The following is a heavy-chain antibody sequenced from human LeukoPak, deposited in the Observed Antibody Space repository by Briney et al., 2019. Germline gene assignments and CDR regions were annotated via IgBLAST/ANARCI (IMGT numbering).Heavy chain of an antibody. CDR3: AKGSWFSNADAGL. D-gene: IGHD1-1*01. Sequence: GGPLRLCCGACGFIFSYYAMRGLRQAGERGEEWGAGISDGGGSRNYADSVKGWFTLSRDDSRNKVYLQLNNLTAKDKAVYYCAKGSWFSNADAGLWGQGTVVTVSS. J-gene: IGHJ4*02. CDR1: GFIFSYYA. CDR2: ISDGGGSR. V-gene: IGHV3-23*01.